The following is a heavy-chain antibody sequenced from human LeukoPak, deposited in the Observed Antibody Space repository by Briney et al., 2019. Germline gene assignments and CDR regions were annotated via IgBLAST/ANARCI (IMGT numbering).Heavy chain of an antibody. V-gene: IGHV4-39*01. CDR2: IYYSGST. D-gene: IGHD3-10*01. J-gene: IGHJ6*03. CDR3: ARLRESYGSGSPYYYYYYMDV. CDR1: GGSISSSSYY. Sequence: SETLSLTCTVSGGSISSSSYYWGWIRQPLGKGLEWIGSIYYSGSTYYNPSLKSRVTISVDTSKNQFSLKLSSVTAADTAVYYCARLRESYGSGSPYYYYYYMDVWGKGTTVTISS.